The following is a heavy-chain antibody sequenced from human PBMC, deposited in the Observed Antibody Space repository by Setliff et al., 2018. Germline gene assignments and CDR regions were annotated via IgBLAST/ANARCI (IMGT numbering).Heavy chain of an antibody. CDR3: ARAQNIFGGSFDS. J-gene: IGHJ4*02. CDR2: TSYDGKNN. CDR1: GFTFNIYA. D-gene: IGHD3-3*01. Sequence: GGSLRLSCAASGFTFNIYAFNWVRQAPGKGLEWLAVTSYDGKNNYYGDSVKGRFTISRDNSQNTVYLQMNALSGDDTAVYFCARAQNIFGGSFDSWGQGTLVTVSS. V-gene: IGHV3-30*03.